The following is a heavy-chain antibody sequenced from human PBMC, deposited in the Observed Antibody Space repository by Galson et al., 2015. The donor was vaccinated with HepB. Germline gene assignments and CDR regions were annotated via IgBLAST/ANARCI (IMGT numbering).Heavy chain of an antibody. V-gene: IGHV1-18*04. CDR2: ISAYNGNR. D-gene: IGHD2-2*01. CDR1: GYTFIGYP. CDR3: ARDEMSYCSGTTCLIGSDY. Sequence: SVKVSCKASGYTFIGYPITWVRQAPGQGLEWMGWISAYNGNRGYAQKFQGRVTMTTDTSASSAYMELRSLKDDDTAIYYCARDEMSYCSGTTCLIGSDYWGQGTLVTVSS. J-gene: IGHJ4*02.